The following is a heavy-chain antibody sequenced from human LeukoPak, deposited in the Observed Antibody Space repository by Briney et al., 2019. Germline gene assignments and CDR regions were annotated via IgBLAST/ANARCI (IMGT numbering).Heavy chain of an antibody. D-gene: IGHD3-22*01. J-gene: IGHJ4*02. V-gene: IGHV3-9*01. CDR3: AKSPFYDISRGYFDY. CDR2: ISWNSGSI. CDR1: GFTFDDYA. Sequence: GRSLRLSCAASGFTFDDYAMPWVRQAPGKGLEWVSGISWNSGSIGYADSVKGRITISRDNAKNSLYLQMNSLRAEDTALYYCAKSPFYDISRGYFDYWGQGTLVTVSS.